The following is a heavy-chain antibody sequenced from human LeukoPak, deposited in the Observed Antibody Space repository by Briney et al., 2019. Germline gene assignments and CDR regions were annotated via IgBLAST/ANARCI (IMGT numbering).Heavy chain of an antibody. D-gene: IGHD3-10*01. CDR3: ARETPRPVRWFGELFGGAFDI. CDR1: GDTCSSYG. J-gene: IGHJ3*02. Sequence: SVKVSCKASGDTCSSYGIIWVRQAPGHGLEWLWYRNYAQKFQGKVTIAADESTSTAYMELSSLRSEDTAVYYCARETPRPVRWFGELFGGAFDIWGQGTMVTVSS. V-gene: IGHV1-69*13. CDR2: WYR.